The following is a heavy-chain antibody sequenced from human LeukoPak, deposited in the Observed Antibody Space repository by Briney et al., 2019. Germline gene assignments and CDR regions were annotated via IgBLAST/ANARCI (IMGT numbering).Heavy chain of an antibody. Sequence: SETLSLTCTVSGGSISSYYWSWIRQPPGKGLEWIGYIYNSGSTNYDSSLKSRVTISVDTSKNQFSLKLSSVTASDTAVYYCARHRSGWYSFDYWGQGTLVTVSS. CDR2: IYNSGST. J-gene: IGHJ4*02. CDR3: ARHRSGWYSFDY. D-gene: IGHD6-19*01. V-gene: IGHV4-59*08. CDR1: GGSISSYY.